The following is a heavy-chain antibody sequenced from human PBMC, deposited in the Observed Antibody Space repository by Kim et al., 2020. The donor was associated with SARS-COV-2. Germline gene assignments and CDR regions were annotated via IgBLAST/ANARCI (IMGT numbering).Heavy chain of an antibody. CDR2: IIPIFGTA. J-gene: IGHJ4*02. D-gene: IGHD3-10*01. CDR3: AGGAGFYGSGSYYPDVMGFDY. V-gene: IGHV1-69*13. CDR1: GGTFSSYA. Sequence: SVKVSCKASGGTFSSYAISWVRQAPGQGLEWMGGIIPIFGTANYAQKFQGRVTITADESTSTAYMELSSLRSEDTAVYYCAGGAGFYGSGSYYPDVMGFDYWGQGTLVTVSS.